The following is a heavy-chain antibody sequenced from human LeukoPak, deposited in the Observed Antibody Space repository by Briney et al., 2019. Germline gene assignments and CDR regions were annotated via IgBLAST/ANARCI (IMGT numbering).Heavy chain of an antibody. CDR3: ARFPYYYDSSGYLNWFDP. CDR1: GGSISSSSYY. J-gene: IGHJ5*02. D-gene: IGHD3-22*01. V-gene: IGHV4-39*07. CDR2: IYYSGST. Sequence: PSETLSLTCTVSGGSISSSSYYWGWIRQPPGKGLEWIGSIYYSGSTYYNPSLKSRVTISVDTSKNQFSLKLSSVTAADTAVYYCARFPYYYDSSGYLNWFDPWGQGTLVTVSS.